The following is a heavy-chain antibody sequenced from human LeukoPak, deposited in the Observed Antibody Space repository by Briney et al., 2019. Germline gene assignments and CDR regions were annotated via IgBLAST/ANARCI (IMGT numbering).Heavy chain of an antibody. D-gene: IGHD7-27*01. CDR1: GFTFSSYG. V-gene: IGHV3-30*03. J-gene: IGHJ6*03. Sequence: PGGSLRLSCAASGFTFSSYGMHWVRQAPGKGLEWVAVISYDGSNKYYADSVKGRFTISRDNSKNTLYLQMNSLRAEDTAVYYCAPWGTFSYYYMDVWGKGTTVTVSS. CDR2: ISYDGSNK. CDR3: APWGTFSYYYMDV.